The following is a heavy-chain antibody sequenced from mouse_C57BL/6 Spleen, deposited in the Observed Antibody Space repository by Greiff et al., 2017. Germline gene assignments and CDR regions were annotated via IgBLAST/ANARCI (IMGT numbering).Heavy chain of an antibody. CDR3: TSLYGNRFAY. Sequence: VQVVESGAELVRPGASVTLSCKASGYTFTDYEMHWVKQTPVHGLEWIGAIDPETGGTDYNQKFKGTAIMTADKSSSTAYMELRSLTSEDSAVYYLTSLYGNRFAYWGQGTLVTVSA. V-gene: IGHV1-15*01. J-gene: IGHJ3*01. CDR2: IDPETGGT. CDR1: GYTFTDYE. D-gene: IGHD2-1*01.